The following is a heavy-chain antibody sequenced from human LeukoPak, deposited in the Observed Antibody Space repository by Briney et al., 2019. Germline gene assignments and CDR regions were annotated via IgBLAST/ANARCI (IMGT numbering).Heavy chain of an antibody. V-gene: IGHV3-21*06. Sequence: GSLRLHCAGSGFTFSSYSMNWVRQAPGKGLEGVSSFGSSDRYTYYADSMKGRFSISRDNAKSSLFLRMNSLRVEDTAVYYCARMQLFGLGNYYYYYMDVWGKGTTVTVSS. D-gene: IGHD3-3*01. CDR2: FGSSDRYT. CDR1: GFTFSSYS. J-gene: IGHJ6*03. CDR3: ARMQLFGLGNYYYYYMDV.